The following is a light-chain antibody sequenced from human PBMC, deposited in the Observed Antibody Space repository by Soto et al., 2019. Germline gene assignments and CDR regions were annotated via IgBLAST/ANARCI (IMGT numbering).Light chain of an antibody. J-gene: IGKJ1*01. CDR2: GAS. CDR3: QHYGLSFTWT. Sequence: EIELTQSPGTLFLSPGERATLSCRASQSLSSNYLAWYQQKPGQAPRLLIYGASSRATGIPDRFSGSGSGTDFTLTISSLEPEDFAVYCCQHYGLSFTWTFGQGTKVEI. V-gene: IGKV3-20*01. CDR1: QSLSSNY.